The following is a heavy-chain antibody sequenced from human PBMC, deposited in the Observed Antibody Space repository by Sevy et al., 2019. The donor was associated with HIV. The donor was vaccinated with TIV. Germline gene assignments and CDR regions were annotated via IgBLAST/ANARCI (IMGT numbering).Heavy chain of an antibody. V-gene: IGHV3-23*01. CDR2: INDNDEKT. CDR3: AKGDYGGNSGHFDS. Sequence: GGSLRLSCGATGFIFNKYAMNWVRQAPGMGLAWVSGINDNDEKTYYTDTVKGRFTISRDNSRNTLYLQMDNLRAEDAAVYYCAKGDYGGNSGHFDSWGQGTLVTVSS. J-gene: IGHJ4*02. D-gene: IGHD4-17*01. CDR1: GFIFNKYA.